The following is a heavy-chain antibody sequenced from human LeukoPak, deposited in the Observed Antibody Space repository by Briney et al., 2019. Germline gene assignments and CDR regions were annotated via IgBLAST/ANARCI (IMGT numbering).Heavy chain of an antibody. J-gene: IGHJ4*02. CDR3: ASGAGTARGFDY. V-gene: IGHV4-4*02. Sequence: SETLSFTCAVSGGSISSSNWWSWVRQPPGKGLEWIGEIYHSGSTYYNPSLKSRVTISVDTSKNQFSLKLSSVTAADTAVYYCASGAGTARGFDYWGQGTLVTVSS. CDR1: GGSISSSNW. CDR2: IYHSGST. D-gene: IGHD1-1*01.